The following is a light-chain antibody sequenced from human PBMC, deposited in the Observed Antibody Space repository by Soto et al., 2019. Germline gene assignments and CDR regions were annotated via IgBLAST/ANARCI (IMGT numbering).Light chain of an antibody. CDR3: SSYAGSNIVV. V-gene: IGLV2-8*01. J-gene: IGLJ2*01. CDR1: RSDVGGYNF. Sequence: QSALTQPPSASGSPGQSVTISWTGTRSDVGGYNFVSWYQQHPGKAPKLMIYEVSERPSGVPDRFSGSKSGNTASLTVSGLQAEDEADYYCSSYAGSNIVVFGGGTKLTVL. CDR2: EVS.